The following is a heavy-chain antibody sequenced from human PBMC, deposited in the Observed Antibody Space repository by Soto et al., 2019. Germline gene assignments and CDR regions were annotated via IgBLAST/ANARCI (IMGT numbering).Heavy chain of an antibody. Sequence: PGGSLRLSCAASGFTFSSYSMNWVRQAPGKGLEWVSAISGSGGSTYYADSVKGRFTISRDNSKNTLYLQMNSLRAEDTAVYYCAKDRNPLNYDILTGPFDYWGQGTLVTVSS. D-gene: IGHD3-9*01. CDR2: ISGSGGST. CDR1: GFTFSSYS. CDR3: AKDRNPLNYDILTGPFDY. J-gene: IGHJ4*02. V-gene: IGHV3-23*01.